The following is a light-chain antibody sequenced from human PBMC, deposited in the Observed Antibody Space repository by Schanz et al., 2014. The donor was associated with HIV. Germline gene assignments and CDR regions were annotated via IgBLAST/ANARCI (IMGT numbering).Light chain of an antibody. Sequence: QSVLTQPPSASGTPGQRVTISCSGSSSNIGSNYVYWYQQLPGTAPKLLIYRNNQRPSGVPDRFSGSKSGNTASLTVSGLQAEDEADYYCAAWDDRLSSWVFGGGTKLTVL. J-gene: IGLJ3*02. CDR3: AAWDDRLSSWV. CDR2: RNN. CDR1: SSNIGSNY. V-gene: IGLV1-47*01.